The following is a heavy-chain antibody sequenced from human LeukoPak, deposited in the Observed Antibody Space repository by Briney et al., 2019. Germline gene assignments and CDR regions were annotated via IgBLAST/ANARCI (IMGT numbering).Heavy chain of an antibody. CDR2: ISGSGGST. J-gene: IGHJ2*01. CDR1: GFTFSSYA. V-gene: IGHV3-23*01. Sequence: PGGSLRLSCAASGFTFSSYAMSWVRQAPGKGLEWVSVISGSGGSTFYADSVKGRFTISRDNSKNTLYLQMNSLRAEDTAVYYCARDFYPDYYDSSGYYSAKGPFDLWGRGTLVTVSS. CDR3: ARDFYPDYYDSSGYYSAKGPFDL. D-gene: IGHD3-22*01.